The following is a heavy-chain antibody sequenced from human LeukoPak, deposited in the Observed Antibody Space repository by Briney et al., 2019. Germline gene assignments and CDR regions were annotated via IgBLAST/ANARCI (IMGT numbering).Heavy chain of an antibody. CDR3: AKEGSSGWYGGSFDI. CDR1: GFTFSSYA. J-gene: IGHJ3*02. Sequence: QPGRSLRLSCAASGFTFSSYAMHWVRQAPGKGLEWVAVISYDGSNKYYADSVKGRFTISRDNSKNPLYLQMDSLRAEDTAVYYCAKEGSSGWYGGSFDIWGQGTMVTVSS. D-gene: IGHD6-19*01. CDR2: ISYDGSNK. V-gene: IGHV3-30-3*01.